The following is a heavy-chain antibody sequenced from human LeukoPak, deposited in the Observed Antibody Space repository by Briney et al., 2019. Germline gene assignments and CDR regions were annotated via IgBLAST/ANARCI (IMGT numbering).Heavy chain of an antibody. CDR1: GGSISSSNW. V-gene: IGHV4-4*02. D-gene: IGHD6-19*01. CDR2: IYHSGCT. CDR3: ARVPVPRVVFIAVAVYNWFDP. Sequence: SGTLSLTCAVSGGSISSSNWWSWVRQPPGKGLEWIGEIYHSGCTNYNPSLKSRVTISVDKSKNQFSLKLSSVTAADTAVYYCARVPVPRVVFIAVAVYNWFDPWGQGTLVTVSS. J-gene: IGHJ5*02.